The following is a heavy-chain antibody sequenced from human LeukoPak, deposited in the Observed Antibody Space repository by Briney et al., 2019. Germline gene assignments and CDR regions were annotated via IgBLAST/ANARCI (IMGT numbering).Heavy chain of an antibody. J-gene: IGHJ5*02. Sequence: SETLSLTCSVSGGSISSTSYYWGWIRQPPGKGLEWIGSINYSGRTYYNPSLKSRVTISVDTSKNQFSLKVRSVTAADTAVYYCARHPLAGVTEMLAWFDLWGQGTLVIVSS. CDR1: GGSISSTSYY. CDR2: INYSGRT. D-gene: IGHD2-21*02. V-gene: IGHV4-39*01. CDR3: ARHPLAGVTEMLAWFDL.